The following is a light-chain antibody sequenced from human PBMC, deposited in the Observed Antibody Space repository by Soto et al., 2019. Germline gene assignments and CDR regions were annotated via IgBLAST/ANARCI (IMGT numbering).Light chain of an antibody. CDR1: QSISTY. J-gene: IGKJ1*01. CDR3: QQYNKRPPWT. V-gene: IGKV3-15*01. CDR2: GAS. Sequence: VLTQSPATLSLSPGETATLSCRSSQSISTYSAWYQQKPGQAPRLLMFGASTRATGIPARFSGSGSGTEFTLTISSLQSEDFAIYYCQQYNKRPPWTFGQGTKVDIK.